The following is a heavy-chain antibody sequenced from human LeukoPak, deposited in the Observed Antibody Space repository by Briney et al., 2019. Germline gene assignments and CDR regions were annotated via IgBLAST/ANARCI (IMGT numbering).Heavy chain of an antibody. CDR2: INAGNGNI. V-gene: IGHV1-3*01. CDR1: GYTFTTYA. CDR3: ARPDYGDTPPRY. J-gene: IGHJ4*02. Sequence: ASLKVSCKASGYTFTTYAMHWVRQAPGQRLEWMGWINAGNGNIKYSQKFQGRVTITSDTSASTAYMELSSLRSEDTAVYYCARPDYGDTPPRYWGQGTLVTVSS. D-gene: IGHD4-17*01.